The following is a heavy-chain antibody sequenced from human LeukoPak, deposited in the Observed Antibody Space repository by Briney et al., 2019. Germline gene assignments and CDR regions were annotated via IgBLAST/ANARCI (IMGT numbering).Heavy chain of an antibody. CDR1: GYSFTSYW. Sequence: GESLKISCKGSGYSFTSYWIGWVRQMPGKGLEWMGIIYPGDSDTRYSPSFQGQVTISADKSISTAYLQWSSLKASDTAMYYCARVHYCSGGSCYDNWFDPWGQGTLVTVSS. CDR2: IYPGDSDT. CDR3: ARVHYCSGGSCYDNWFDP. D-gene: IGHD2-15*01. J-gene: IGHJ5*02. V-gene: IGHV5-51*01.